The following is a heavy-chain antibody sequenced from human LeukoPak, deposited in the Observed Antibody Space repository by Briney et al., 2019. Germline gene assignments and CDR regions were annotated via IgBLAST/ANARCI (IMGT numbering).Heavy chain of an antibody. Sequence: SETLSLTCAVSGGSISSSNGWSWVRQPPGKGLEWSGEIYHSGSTNYNPSLKSRVTLSVNKSKNHFSLKLSSVTAADTAVYYCASRDDAFDIWGQGTMVTVSS. CDR3: ASRDDAFDI. J-gene: IGHJ3*02. CDR2: IYHSGST. CDR1: GGSISSSNG. V-gene: IGHV4-4*02.